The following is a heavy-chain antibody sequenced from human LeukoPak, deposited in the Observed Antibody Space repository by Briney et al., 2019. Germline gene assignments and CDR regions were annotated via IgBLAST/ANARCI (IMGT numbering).Heavy chain of an antibody. Sequence: PGGSLRLSCTASKFTFSTYNLNWVRQAPGKGLEWVSSISSSSSYIYYADSVKGRFTISRDNAKDSLYLQMNSLRAEDTAVYYCARSFPSFDYWGQGTLVTVSS. CDR3: ARSFPSFDY. CDR1: KFTFSTYN. V-gene: IGHV3-21*01. J-gene: IGHJ4*02. CDR2: ISSSSSYI. D-gene: IGHD3-16*01.